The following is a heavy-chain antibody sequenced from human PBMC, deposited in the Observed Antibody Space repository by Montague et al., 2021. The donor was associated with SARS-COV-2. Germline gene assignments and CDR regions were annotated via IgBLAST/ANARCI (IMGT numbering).Heavy chain of an antibody. CDR1: GGSFSGYF. D-gene: IGHD2-2*02. Sequence: SETLSLTCAVSGGSFSGYFWSWIRQPPGKGLEWIGEINHTGSTKHNPSLKSRVTISVDTSKNQFSLKVTSMTAADTAIYYCARLGDGVVPAPILGVGPFYSYYYMDVWGKGTMVTVSS. CDR3: ARLGDGVVPAPILGVGPFYSYYYMDV. V-gene: IGHV4-34*01. J-gene: IGHJ6*03. CDR2: INHTGST.